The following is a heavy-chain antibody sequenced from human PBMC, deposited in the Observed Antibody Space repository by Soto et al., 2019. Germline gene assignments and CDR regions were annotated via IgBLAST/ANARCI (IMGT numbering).Heavy chain of an antibody. J-gene: IGHJ3*02. V-gene: IGHV6-1*01. Sequence: SQTLSLTCAISGDSVSSNSAAWNWIRQSPSRGLEWLGRTYYRSKWYNDYAVSVKSRITINPVTSKNQFSLQLNSVTPEDTAVYYCARDRPVGQWLVQTEAFDIWGQGTMVTVSS. CDR2: TYYRSKWYN. CDR1: GDSVSSNSAA. CDR3: ARDRPVGQWLVQTEAFDI. D-gene: IGHD6-19*01.